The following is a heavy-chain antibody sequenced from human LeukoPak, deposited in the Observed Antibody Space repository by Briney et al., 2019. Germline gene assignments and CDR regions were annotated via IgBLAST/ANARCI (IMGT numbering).Heavy chain of an antibody. D-gene: IGHD3-9*01. CDR2: IKSKTDGGTT. J-gene: IGHJ4*02. Sequence: GGSLRLSCAASGFTFSNAWMSWVCQAPGKGLEWVGRIKSKTDGGTTDYAAPVKGRFAISRDDSKNTLYLQMNSLKTEDTAVYCCTTVPYYDILTGYYSPGDWGQGTLVTVSS. CDR3: TTVPYYDILTGYYSPGD. V-gene: IGHV3-15*01. CDR1: GFTFSNAW.